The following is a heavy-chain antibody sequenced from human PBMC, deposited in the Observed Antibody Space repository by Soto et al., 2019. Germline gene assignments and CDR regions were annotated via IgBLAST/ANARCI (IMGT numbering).Heavy chain of an antibody. D-gene: IGHD3-16*01. CDR3: AMVDNYVPPTPQDV. CDR2: ISPYSGNT. Sequence: QVQLVQSGDEVRKPGSSVKVSCKASGYIFVNYGIAWVRQAPGQGLEWMGWISPYSGNTHHASKVQRRLTMTTDTSTSTVYMDLGSLTSDDTAGYYCAMVDNYVPPTPQDVWGEGTTVTFSS. V-gene: IGHV1-18*01. CDR1: GYIFVNYG. J-gene: IGHJ6*04.